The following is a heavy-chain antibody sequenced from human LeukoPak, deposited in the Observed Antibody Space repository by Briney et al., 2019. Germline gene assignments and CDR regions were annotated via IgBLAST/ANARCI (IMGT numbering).Heavy chain of an antibody. Sequence: PGGSLRLSCAASGFTVSSNYMSWVRQAPGKGLEWVSVIYSGGSTYYADSVKGRLTISRDNSKNTLYLQMNSLRAEDTAVYYCARAELDHWQLFDYWGQGTLVTVSS. CDR1: GFTVSSNY. CDR3: ARAELDHWQLFDY. D-gene: IGHD1-1*01. V-gene: IGHV3-66*01. J-gene: IGHJ4*02. CDR2: IYSGGST.